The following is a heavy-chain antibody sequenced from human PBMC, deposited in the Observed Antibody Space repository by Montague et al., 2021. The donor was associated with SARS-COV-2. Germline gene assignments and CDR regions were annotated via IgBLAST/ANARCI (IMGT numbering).Heavy chain of an antibody. Sequence: SETLSLTCAVYGGSFSVCYWSWIRQPPGKGLEWIGEINHSGSTNYNPSLKSRVTISVDTSKNQVSLKLSSVTAADTAVYYCARMRFFDWPPHYYMDVWGKGTTVTVSS. CDR2: INHSGST. D-gene: IGHD3-9*01. CDR1: GGSFSVCY. CDR3: ARMRFFDWPPHYYMDV. J-gene: IGHJ6*03. V-gene: IGHV4-34*01.